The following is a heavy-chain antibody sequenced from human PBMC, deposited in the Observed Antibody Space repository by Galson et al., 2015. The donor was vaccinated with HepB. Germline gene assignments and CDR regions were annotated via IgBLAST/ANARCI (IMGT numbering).Heavy chain of an antibody. D-gene: IGHD3-22*01. Sequence: SLRLYGAASGLIFSNSVMHWVRQAPGKGLECVALISAGDGRNTNYADSVRGRFTISRDNSKNKVFLQMNSLRAEDTAVYYCAREGFSSGHAGIFDCWGQGTLVTVSS. CDR3: AREGFSSGHAGIFDC. J-gene: IGHJ4*02. CDR1: GLIFSNSV. V-gene: IGHV3-30*04. CDR2: ISAGDGRNT.